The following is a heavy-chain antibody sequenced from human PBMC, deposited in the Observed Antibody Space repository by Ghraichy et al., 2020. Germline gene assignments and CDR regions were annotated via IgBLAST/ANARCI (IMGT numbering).Heavy chain of an antibody. CDR1: GFTFSSYW. D-gene: IGHD6-13*01. J-gene: IGHJ4*02. CDR2: INSDGSST. CDR3: ARSGYSSSWLALSYDY. Sequence: GGSLRLSCAASGFTFSSYWMHWVRQAPGKGLVWVSRINSDGSSTSYADSVKGRFTISRDNAKNTLYLQMNSLRAEDTAVYYCARSGYSSSWLALSYDYWGQGTLVTVSS. V-gene: IGHV3-74*01.